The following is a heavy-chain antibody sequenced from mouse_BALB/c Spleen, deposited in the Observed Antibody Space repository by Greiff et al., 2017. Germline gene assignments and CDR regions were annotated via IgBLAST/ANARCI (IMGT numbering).Heavy chain of an antibody. CDR2: ISYSGST. J-gene: IGHJ2*01. V-gene: IGHV3-2*02. D-gene: IGHD2-1*01. CDR3: ASGGNLLRYYFDY. Sequence: VQLKESGPGLVKPSQSLSLTCTVTGYSITSDYAWNWIRQFPGNKLEWMGYISYSGSTSYNPSLKSRISITRDTSKNQFFLQLNSVTTEDTATYYCASGGNLLRYYFDYWGQGTTLTVSS. CDR1: GYSITSDYA.